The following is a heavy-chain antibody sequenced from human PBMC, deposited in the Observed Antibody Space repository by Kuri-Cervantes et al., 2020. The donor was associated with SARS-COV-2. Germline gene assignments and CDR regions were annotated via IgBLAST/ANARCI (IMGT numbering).Heavy chain of an antibody. CDR2: IYSGGTT. D-gene: IGHD6-19*01. CDR3: ARAGYSTGWFPDWYFDL. Sequence: GESLKISCAASGFTVSTNYMSWVRQAPGKGLEWVSIIYSGGTTHYADSVKGRFTISRDNSKTTVNLQMNSLRGEDTAPYYCARAGYSTGWFPDWYFDLWGRGTLVTVSS. J-gene: IGHJ2*01. V-gene: IGHV3-53*01. CDR1: GFTVSTNY.